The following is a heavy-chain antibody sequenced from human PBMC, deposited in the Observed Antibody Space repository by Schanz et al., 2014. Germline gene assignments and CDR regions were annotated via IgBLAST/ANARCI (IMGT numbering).Heavy chain of an antibody. CDR2: INPRVGNT. Sequence: QVQLVQSGPEVKKPGASVKVSCEASGYTFTSYYIHWVRQAPGQGLEWMGLINPRVGNTNYAQKFLSRATMTRGTSASTVYMELSSVRTEDYAVDVCARNLSTGYFDIWGQGTMVTVSS. CDR1: GYTFTSYY. V-gene: IGHV1-46*03. D-gene: IGHD3-9*01. CDR3: ARNLSTGYFDI. J-gene: IGHJ3*02.